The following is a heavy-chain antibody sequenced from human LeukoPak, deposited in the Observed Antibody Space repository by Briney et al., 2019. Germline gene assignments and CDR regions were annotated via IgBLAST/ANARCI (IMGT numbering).Heavy chain of an antibody. D-gene: IGHD2-2*01. CDR1: GFTLSSHW. Sequence: PGGSLRLSCAACGFTLSSHWMHCVRQAPGEGREWGAHIYSDGTDISYGDSVKGRFTISRDNSKNTLYLQMNSLRAEDTAVYYCAKEVRCSSTSCYPNRPASDYWGQGTLVTVSS. CDR2: IYSDGTDI. V-gene: IGHV3-74*01. CDR3: AKEVRCSSTSCYPNRPASDY. J-gene: IGHJ4*02.